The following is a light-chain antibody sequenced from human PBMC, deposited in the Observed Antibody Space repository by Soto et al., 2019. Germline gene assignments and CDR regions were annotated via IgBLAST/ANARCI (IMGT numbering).Light chain of an antibody. J-gene: IGLJ1*01. Sequence: QSPLTQPASVSGSPGQSTTISYTGTSSDVGGYNYVSWYQQHPGKAPKLMIYEVSNRPSGVSNRFSGSKSGNTASLTISGLQAEDEADYYCSSYTSSSTRVFGTGTKLTVL. V-gene: IGLV2-14*01. CDR1: SSDVGGYNY. CDR2: EVS. CDR3: SSYTSSSTRV.